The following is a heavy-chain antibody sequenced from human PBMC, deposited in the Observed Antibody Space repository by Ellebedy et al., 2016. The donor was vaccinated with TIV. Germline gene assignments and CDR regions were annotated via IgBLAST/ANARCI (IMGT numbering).Heavy chain of an antibody. CDR1: GFTVNSNY. Sequence: GESLKISCVVSGFTVNSNYMSCARHAPGKGLEWVSVISVGGSTSYADSVKGRFTISRDNSKHTLFLQMNSLRAEDTAVYYCASETFNDVDLELWGLFDMWGQGTTVTVSS. CDR3: ASETFNDVDLELWGLFDM. D-gene: IGHD3-16*01. V-gene: IGHV3-66*01. J-gene: IGHJ3*02. CDR2: ISVGGST.